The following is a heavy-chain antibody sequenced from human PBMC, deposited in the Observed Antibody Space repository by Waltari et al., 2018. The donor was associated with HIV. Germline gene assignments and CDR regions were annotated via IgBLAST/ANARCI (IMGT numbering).Heavy chain of an antibody. J-gene: IGHJ4*02. CDR3: AKIAAAAGFYCDY. Sequence: QVQLVESGGGVVQPGGSLRLSCAASGFTFSRYGMHWVRQAPGKGLEWVAFIRDDGSNKYYADSVKGRFTISRDNSKNTLYLQMNSLRAEDTAVYYCAKIAAAAGFYCDYWGQGTLVTVSS. CDR1: GFTFSRYG. V-gene: IGHV3-30*02. D-gene: IGHD6-13*01. CDR2: IRDDGSNK.